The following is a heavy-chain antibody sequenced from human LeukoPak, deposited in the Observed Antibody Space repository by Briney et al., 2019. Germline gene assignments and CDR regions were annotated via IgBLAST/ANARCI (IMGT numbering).Heavy chain of an antibody. CDR3: ARVTYSSSSISLDAFDI. J-gene: IGHJ3*02. Sequence: GSLRLSCTASGFTFSSYAMSWVRQPPGKGLEWIGERHHSGITNYNPSLKSRVTISVDDSSTQFSLKVDSVTAADTAVYYCARVTYSSSSISLDAFDIWGQGTMVTVSS. D-gene: IGHD6-6*01. CDR1: GFTFSSYA. V-gene: IGHV4-34*01. CDR2: RHHSGIT.